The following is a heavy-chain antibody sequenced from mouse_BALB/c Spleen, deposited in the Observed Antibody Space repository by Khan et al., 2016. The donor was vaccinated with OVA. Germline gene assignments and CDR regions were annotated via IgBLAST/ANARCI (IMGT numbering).Heavy chain of an antibody. V-gene: IGHV1-18*01. CDR1: GYTFTDYN. CDR3: ARHGYGGFAY. D-gene: IGHD2-2*01. J-gene: IGHJ3*01. Sequence: VQLQQSGPELVKPGASVKIPCKASGYTFTDYNMAWVRQSHGKSLEWIGDIIPNNGGTIYNQKFKGKATLTVDKSSSTAYMELRSLTSEDTAVYYCARHGYGGFAYWGQGTLVTVSA. CDR2: IIPNNGGT.